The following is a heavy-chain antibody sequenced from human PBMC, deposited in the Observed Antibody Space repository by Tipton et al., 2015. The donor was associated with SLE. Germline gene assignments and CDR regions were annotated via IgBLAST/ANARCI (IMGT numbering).Heavy chain of an antibody. Sequence: TLSLTCSVSGVSISTYYWNWIRQPPGKGLEWIGYMFFSGNTHYPPTLNPSLKSRVTISGGMSKNQFSLKLTSVTAADTAVYYCARQSEYSDWTGFWFDPWGQGTLVTVSS. CDR2: MFFSGNT. CDR3: ARQSEYSDWTGFWFDP. CDR1: GVSISTYY. D-gene: IGHD3/OR15-3a*01. J-gene: IGHJ5*02. V-gene: IGHV4-59*08.